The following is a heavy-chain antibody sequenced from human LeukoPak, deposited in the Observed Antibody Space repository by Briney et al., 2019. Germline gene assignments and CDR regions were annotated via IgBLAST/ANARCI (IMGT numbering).Heavy chain of an antibody. Sequence: TGGSLRLSCAASGFTFSSYSMNWVRQAPGKGLEWVSSISSSSSYIYYADSVKGRFTISRDNAKNSLYLQMNSLRAEDTAVYYCARDQAFTPNYYYYYMDVWGKGTTVTVSS. J-gene: IGHJ6*03. CDR3: ARDQAFTPNYYYYYMDV. V-gene: IGHV3-21*01. CDR2: ISSSSSYI. CDR1: GFTFSSYS.